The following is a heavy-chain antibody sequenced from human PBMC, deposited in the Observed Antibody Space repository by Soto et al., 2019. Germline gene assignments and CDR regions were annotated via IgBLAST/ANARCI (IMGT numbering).Heavy chain of an antibody. Sequence: SSETLSLTCTVSGGPISSSSYYWGWIRQPPGKGLEWIGSIYNNGNTYYNPSLKSRVTASVDTSKNQFSLKLSSVTAADTAVYYCARHDCRGASCRRGTLDPWGQGTLVTVSS. D-gene: IGHD2-15*01. CDR1: GGPISSSSYY. CDR2: IYNNGNT. J-gene: IGHJ5*02. CDR3: ARHDCRGASCRRGTLDP. V-gene: IGHV4-39*01.